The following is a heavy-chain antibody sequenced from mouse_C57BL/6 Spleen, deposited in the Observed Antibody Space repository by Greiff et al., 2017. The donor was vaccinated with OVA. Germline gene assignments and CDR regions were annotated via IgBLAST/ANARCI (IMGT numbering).Heavy chain of an antibody. V-gene: IGHV5-9*01. CDR3: ARQTTVVATYWYFDV. Sequence: EVMLVESGGGLVKPGGSLKLSCAASGFTFSSYTMSWVRQTPEKRLEWVATISGGGGNTYYPDSVKGRFTIARDNAKNTLYLQMSSLRSEDTALYYCARQTTVVATYWYFDVWGTGTTVTVSS. D-gene: IGHD1-1*01. J-gene: IGHJ1*03. CDR1: GFTFSSYT. CDR2: ISGGGGNT.